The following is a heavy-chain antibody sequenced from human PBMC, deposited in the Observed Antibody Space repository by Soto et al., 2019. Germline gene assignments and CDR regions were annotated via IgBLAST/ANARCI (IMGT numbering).Heavy chain of an antibody. CDR1: GFTFSSYG. V-gene: IGHV3-33*01. CDR3: ARDGKGSRSSSSWYAYYYGMDV. Sequence: ESGGGVVQPGRCLRLSCAASGFTFSSYGMHWVRQAPGKGLEWVAVIWYDGSNKYYADSVKGRFTISRDNSKNTLYLQMNSLRAEDTAVYYCARDGKGSRSSSSWYAYYYGMDVWGQGTTVTVSS. CDR2: IWYDGSNK. D-gene: IGHD6-13*01. J-gene: IGHJ6*02.